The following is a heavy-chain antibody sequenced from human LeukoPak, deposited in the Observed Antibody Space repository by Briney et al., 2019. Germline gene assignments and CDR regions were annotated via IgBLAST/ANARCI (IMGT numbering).Heavy chain of an antibody. CDR2: MNPNSGNT. CDR3: ARGVRRGYSGYDTFDY. Sequence: GASVKVSCKASGYTFTSYDINWVRQATGQGLEWMGWMNPNSGNTGYAQKFQGRVTMTRNTSISTAYMELSSLRPEDTAVYYCARGVRRGYSGYDTFDYWGQGTLVTVSS. CDR1: GYTFTSYD. D-gene: IGHD5-12*01. V-gene: IGHV1-8*01. J-gene: IGHJ4*02.